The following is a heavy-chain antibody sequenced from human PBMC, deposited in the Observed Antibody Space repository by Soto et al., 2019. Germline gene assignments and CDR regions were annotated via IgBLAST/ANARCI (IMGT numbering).Heavy chain of an antibody. V-gene: IGHV4-31*03. Sequence: SETLSLTCTVSGVSISSGGYYWSWLRQHPGKGLEWIGYIYYSGSTYYNPSLKSRVTISVDTSKNQFSLKLSSVTAADTAVYYCASALAYYYDSRGNWFDPWGQGTLVTVPQ. D-gene: IGHD3-22*01. J-gene: IGHJ5*02. CDR2: IYYSGST. CDR1: GVSISSGGYY. CDR3: ASALAYYYDSRGNWFDP.